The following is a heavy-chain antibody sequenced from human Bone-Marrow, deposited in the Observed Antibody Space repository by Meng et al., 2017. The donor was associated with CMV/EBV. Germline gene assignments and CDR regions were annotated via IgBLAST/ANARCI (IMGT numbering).Heavy chain of an antibody. V-gene: IGHV3-7*02. CDR2: IKPDGSEE. CDR1: GFTFSDYW. Sequence: GESLKISCAASGFTFSDYWMSWVRQAPGRGLEWVANIKPDGSEEHYVDSVKGRFTISRDNAKNSLSLQLNSLRVEDTAVYHCVGVKNYYGLDVWGQGTTVTVSS. CDR3: VGVKNYYGLDV. J-gene: IGHJ6*02.